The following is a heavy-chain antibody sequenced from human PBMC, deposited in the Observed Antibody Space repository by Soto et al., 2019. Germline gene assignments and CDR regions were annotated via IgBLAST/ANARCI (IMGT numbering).Heavy chain of an antibody. V-gene: IGHV1-69*13. CDR2: IIPIFGTA. D-gene: IGHD3-22*01. Sequence: SVKVSCKASGGTFSSYAISWVRQAPGQGLEWMGGIIPIFGTANYAQKFQGRVTITADESTSTAYMELSSLRSEGTAVYYCARTYYYDSSGYYWGGDAFDIWGQGTMVTVSS. J-gene: IGHJ3*02. CDR3: ARTYYYDSSGYYWGGDAFDI. CDR1: GGTFSSYA.